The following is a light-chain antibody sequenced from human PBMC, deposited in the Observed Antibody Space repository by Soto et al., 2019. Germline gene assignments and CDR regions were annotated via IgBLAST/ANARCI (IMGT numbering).Light chain of an antibody. CDR1: QSISSW. J-gene: IGKJ1*01. V-gene: IGKV1-5*03. CDR3: QQYNSYSWT. Sequence: DIQMTQSPSTLSASVGDRVTITCRASQSISSWLAWYQQKPGKASKLLIYKASSSESGVPSRFSGSGSGTEFTLTISSLQPDDFATYYCQQYNSYSWTFGQGTKVEIK. CDR2: KAS.